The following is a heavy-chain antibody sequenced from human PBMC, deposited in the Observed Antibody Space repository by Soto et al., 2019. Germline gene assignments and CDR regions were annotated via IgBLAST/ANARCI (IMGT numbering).Heavy chain of an antibody. CDR2: IYYRGST. CDR3: ARVAIACPSSSCYNHYYYSLDV. CDR1: GGSISSDNFF. V-gene: IGHV4-30-4*01. D-gene: IGHD2-2*02. Sequence: SETLSFTCTVSGGSISSDNFFWGWIRQPPGEGLEWIGYIYYRGSTYYNPSLESRLTLLVDTSKNQFSLKLRSVTAADTAVYYCARVAIACPSSSCYNHYYYSLDVWGQGTTVTVSS. J-gene: IGHJ6*02.